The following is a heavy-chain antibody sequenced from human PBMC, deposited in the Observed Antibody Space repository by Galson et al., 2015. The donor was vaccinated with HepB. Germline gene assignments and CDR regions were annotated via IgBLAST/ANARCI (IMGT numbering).Heavy chain of an antibody. J-gene: IGHJ4*02. V-gene: IGHV3-66*01. Sequence: SLRLSCAASGFTVSSNFMSWVRQAPGKGLEWVSVIYSGGGTYYADSVKGRFTISRDSSKNMLYLQMNSLRAEDTAVYYCSYCSSASCYNMALDYWGQGTLVTVSS. D-gene: IGHD2-2*02. CDR1: GFTVSSNF. CDR2: IYSGGGT. CDR3: SYCSSASCYNMALDY.